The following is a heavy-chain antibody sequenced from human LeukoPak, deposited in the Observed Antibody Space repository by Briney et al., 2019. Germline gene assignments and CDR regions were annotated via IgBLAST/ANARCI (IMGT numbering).Heavy chain of an antibody. Sequence: SQTLSLTCAISGDSVSSKNGASNWIRQSPSRGLEWLGRTYYRSKWYDEYADSVKGRVTISPDTSKNQFSLHVYSVTPEDTAVYYCARDLGTSGWYTFDFWGQGTLVTASS. CDR3: ARDLGTSGWYTFDF. D-gene: IGHD6-19*01. CDR2: TYYRSKWYD. V-gene: IGHV6-1*01. CDR1: GDSVSSKNGA. J-gene: IGHJ5*01.